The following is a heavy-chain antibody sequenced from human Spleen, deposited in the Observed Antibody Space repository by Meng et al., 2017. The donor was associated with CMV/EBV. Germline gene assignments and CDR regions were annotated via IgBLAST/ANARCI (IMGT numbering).Heavy chain of an antibody. CDR2: INWNGGST. V-gene: IGHV3-20*04. J-gene: IGHJ4*02. CDR1: GFTFANYG. D-gene: IGHD5-24*01. CDR3: ARDGWLQFLPDDY. Sequence: GGSLRLSCSASGFTFANYGMNWVRQVPGKGLEWVSGINWNGGSTGYADSVKGRFTISRDNAKNSLYLQMNSLRAEDTAVYYCARDGWLQFLPDDYWGQGTLVTVSS.